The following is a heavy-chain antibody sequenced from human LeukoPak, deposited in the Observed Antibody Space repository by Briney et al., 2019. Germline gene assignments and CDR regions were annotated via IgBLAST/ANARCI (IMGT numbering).Heavy chain of an antibody. J-gene: IGHJ4*02. CDR3: AQAWRWLQLNY. CDR1: GFTFSSYG. D-gene: IGHD5-24*01. Sequence: GGSPRLSCAASGFTFSSYGMHWVRQAPGKGLEWVAVISYDGSNKYYADSVKGRFTISRDNSMNTLYLHMNSLRDEDTAVYYCAQAWRWLQLNYWGQGTLVTVSS. V-gene: IGHV3-30*18. CDR2: ISYDGSNK.